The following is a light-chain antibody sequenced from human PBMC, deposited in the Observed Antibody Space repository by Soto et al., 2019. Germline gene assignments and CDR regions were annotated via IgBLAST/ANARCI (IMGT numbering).Light chain of an antibody. CDR2: DAS. Sequence: EIVLTQSPDTVSLSPGERATLSCRASQSVSSSLAWYQQKPGQAPRLLIYDASNRATGIPARFSGSGSGTDFTLTISSLEPEDFAVYYCQQRSNWPPEVTFGPGTKVDIK. J-gene: IGKJ3*01. V-gene: IGKV3-11*01. CDR1: QSVSSS. CDR3: QQRSNWPPEVT.